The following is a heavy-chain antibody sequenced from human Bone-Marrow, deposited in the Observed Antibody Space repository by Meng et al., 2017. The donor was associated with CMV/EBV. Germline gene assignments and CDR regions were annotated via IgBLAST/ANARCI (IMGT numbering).Heavy chain of an antibody. V-gene: IGHV4-31*03. Sequence: SETLSLTCTVSGGSISSGGYYWNWIRQHPGKGLEWIGYIYYSGSTYYNPSLKSRVTISVDTSKNQFSLKLSSVTAADTAVYYCARDGSPNLPIDYWGQGTLVTVSS. D-gene: IGHD1-1*01. J-gene: IGHJ4*02. CDR3: ARDGSPNLPIDY. CDR2: IYYSGST. CDR1: GGSISSGGYY.